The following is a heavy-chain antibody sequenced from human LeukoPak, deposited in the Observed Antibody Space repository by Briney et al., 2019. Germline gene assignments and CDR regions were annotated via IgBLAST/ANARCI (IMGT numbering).Heavy chain of an antibody. Sequence: GGSLRLSCAASGFTFRAYAMNWVRQAPGKGLEWVSVISGGGFSTYYADSVRGRVTISRDNAKNSMFLQMNSLKAEDTAVYYCVRDQGGAVSYWGQGTLVTVSS. J-gene: IGHJ4*02. CDR2: ISGGGFST. D-gene: IGHD3-16*01. CDR1: GFTFRAYA. CDR3: VRDQGGAVSY. V-gene: IGHV3-23*01.